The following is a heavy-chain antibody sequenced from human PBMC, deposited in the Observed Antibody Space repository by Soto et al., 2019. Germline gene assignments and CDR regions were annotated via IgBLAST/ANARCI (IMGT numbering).Heavy chain of an antibody. J-gene: IGHJ6*02. D-gene: IGHD5-18*01. CDR3: ARGLGIQLWPSFDYGMDV. CDR1: GYTFTSYD. Sequence: QVQLVQSGAEVKKPGASVKVSCKASGYTFTSYDINWVRQATGQGLEWMGWMNPNSGNTGYAQKXQGGVTMTRNXXIXTXXMELSSLRSEDTAVYYCARGLGIQLWPSFDYGMDVWGQGTTVTVSS. V-gene: IGHV1-8*01. CDR2: MNPNSGNT.